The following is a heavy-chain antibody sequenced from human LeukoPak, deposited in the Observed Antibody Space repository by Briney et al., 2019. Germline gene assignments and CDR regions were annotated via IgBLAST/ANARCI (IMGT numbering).Heavy chain of an antibody. J-gene: IGHJ4*02. D-gene: IGHD6-13*01. V-gene: IGHV3-23*01. Sequence: GGSLRLSCAASGLTFSSSAMSWVRQAPGKGLQWVSSIVGSGGSTHYADSVKGRFTISRDNFQNTLYLQMNSLRAEDTAVYYCARAGIAAAGTGGNYWGQGTLVTVSS. CDR2: IVGSGGST. CDR3: ARAGIAAAGTGGNY. CDR1: GLTFSSSA.